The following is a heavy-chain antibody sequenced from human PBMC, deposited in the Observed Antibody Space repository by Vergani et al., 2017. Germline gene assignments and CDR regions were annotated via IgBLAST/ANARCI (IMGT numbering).Heavy chain of an antibody. CDR1: GFTFSSYG. D-gene: IGHD6-6*01. Sequence: QVQLVESGGGVVQPGGSMRLSCAASGFTFSSYGMHWVRQAPGKGLEWVAFIRYDGSNKYYADSVKGRFTISRDNSKNTLYLQMNSLRAGDTAVYYCARRDSSSPALDYWGQGTLVTVSS. CDR2: IRYDGSNK. CDR3: ARRDSSSPALDY. V-gene: IGHV3-30*02. J-gene: IGHJ4*02.